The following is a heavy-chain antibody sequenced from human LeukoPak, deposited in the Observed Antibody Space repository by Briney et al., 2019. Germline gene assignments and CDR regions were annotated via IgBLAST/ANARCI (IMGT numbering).Heavy chain of an antibody. CDR2: IYYSGST. J-gene: IGHJ3*02. CDR1: GGSISSYY. D-gene: IGHD3-9*01. V-gene: IGHV4-59*08. CDR3: ARPAHYYDILTGHDAFDI. Sequence: PSETLSLTCTVSGGSISSYYWSWIRQPPGKGPEWVGYIYYSGSTNYNPSLKSRVTISVDTSKNQFSLKLSSVTAADTAVYYCARPAHYYDILTGHDAFDIWGQGTMVTVSS.